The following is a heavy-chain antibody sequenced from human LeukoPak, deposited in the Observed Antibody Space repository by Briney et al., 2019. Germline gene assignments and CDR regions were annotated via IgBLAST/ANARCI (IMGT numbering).Heavy chain of an antibody. CDR2: INQSGST. J-gene: IGHJ5*02. V-gene: IGHV4-34*01. CDR3: ARGPLHFYDSSGFYYNNWFDP. D-gene: IGHD3-22*01. Sequence: SETLSLTCAVHGGSFSGYYRSWIRRPPGKGLEWIAEINQSGSTNYNPSLKSRVTISVDTSENQFSLKLSSVTAAHTAVYYCARGPLHFYDSSGFYYNNWFDPWGQGTLVTVSS. CDR1: GGSFSGYY.